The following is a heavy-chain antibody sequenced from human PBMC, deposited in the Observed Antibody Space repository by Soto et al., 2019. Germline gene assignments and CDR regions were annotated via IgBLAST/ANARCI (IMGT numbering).Heavy chain of an antibody. V-gene: IGHV1-18*01. CDR2: INADYGDT. D-gene: IGHD5-18*01. J-gene: IGHJ6*02. Sequence: QAQLVQSGAEVRKPGASVKVSCKASGYTSYSHSISWVRQAPGQGLEWMGRINADYGDTQYSQKFRGRVTMTTDTSTTTVYMELTNLRSDETAVYYCARCIQGDYYYGMDVWGQGTTVTVSS. CDR1: GYTSYSHS. CDR3: ARCIQGDYYYGMDV.